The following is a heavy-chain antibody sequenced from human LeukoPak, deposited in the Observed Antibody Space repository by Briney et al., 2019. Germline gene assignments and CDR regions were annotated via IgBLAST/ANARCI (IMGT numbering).Heavy chain of an antibody. J-gene: IGHJ4*02. D-gene: IGHD3-10*01. V-gene: IGHV3-30-3*01. CDR3: ARDPTGSYNFDY. Sequence: GGSLRLSCAASGFTFSSYAMHWVRQAPGKGLEWVAVISYDGSNKYYADSVKGRFTISRDNSKNTLPPQMNSLRAEDTAVYYCARDPTGSYNFDYWGQGTLVTVSS. CDR1: GFTFSSYA. CDR2: ISYDGSNK.